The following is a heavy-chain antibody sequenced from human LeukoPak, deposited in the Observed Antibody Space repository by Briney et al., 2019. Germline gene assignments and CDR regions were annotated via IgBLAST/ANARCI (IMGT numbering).Heavy chain of an antibody. J-gene: IGHJ4*02. V-gene: IGHV3-15*01. CDR2: IRNDRIT. Sequence: GESLRLSCVLSRLTFSDAWMSWVRQAPGKGLEWVGRIRNDRITDYAAPVQGRFSISRDNSKNTFYLQMNSLRTEDTGMYFCTWMATIFTVDYWGQGTPVTVSS. CDR1: RLTFSDAW. CDR3: TWMATIFTVDY. D-gene: IGHD5-12*01.